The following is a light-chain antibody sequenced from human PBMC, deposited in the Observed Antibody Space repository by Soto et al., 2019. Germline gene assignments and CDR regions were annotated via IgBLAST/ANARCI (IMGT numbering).Light chain of an antibody. V-gene: IGKV2-24*01. CDR2: EIS. J-gene: IGKJ2*01. CDR1: QSLVHSNGDTY. CDR3: MQASHFPRT. Sequence: DFVLTQTPLSSPVTLGQPASISCRCSQSLVHSNGDTYLNWLHQRPGQPPRLLIYEISNRFAGVPDRFSGSGSGTDFILRISRVEAEDVGVYYCMQASHFPRTFGQGTKLEIK.